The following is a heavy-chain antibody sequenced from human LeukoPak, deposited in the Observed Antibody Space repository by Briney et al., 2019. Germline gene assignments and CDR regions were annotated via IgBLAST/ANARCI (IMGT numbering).Heavy chain of an antibody. CDR1: GFTFSSYA. Sequence: PGGSLRLSCAASGFTFSSYAMHWVRQAPGKGLEWAASITYDGSTENYADSVKGRFTISRDNSKNTLYLDMNSLGPEDTATYYCAREKRGGYYPGYWGQGTLVTVSS. V-gene: IGHV3-30-3*01. CDR3: AREKRGGYYPGY. D-gene: IGHD3-3*01. J-gene: IGHJ4*02. CDR2: ITYDGSTE.